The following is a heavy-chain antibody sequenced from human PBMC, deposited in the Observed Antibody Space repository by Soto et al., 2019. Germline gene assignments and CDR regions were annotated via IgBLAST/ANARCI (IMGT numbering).Heavy chain of an antibody. Sequence: QVQLVESGGGVVQPGRSLRLSCAASGFTFSSYGMHWVRQAPGKGLEWVAGISYDGSNKDYADSVKGRFTISRDNSKNTLYLQMNSLRAEDTAVYYCAWGRSAYCGGDCPGAFDIWGQGTMVTVSS. V-gene: IGHV3-30*03. D-gene: IGHD2-21*02. CDR1: GFTFSSYG. J-gene: IGHJ3*02. CDR3: AWGRSAYCGGDCPGAFDI. CDR2: ISYDGSNK.